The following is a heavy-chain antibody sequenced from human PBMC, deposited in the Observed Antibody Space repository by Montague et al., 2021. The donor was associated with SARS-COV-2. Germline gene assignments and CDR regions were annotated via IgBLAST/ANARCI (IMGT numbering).Heavy chain of an antibody. Sequence: SETLSLTCTVSGGSISSYYWSWIWQPQGKGMEWIGYLYSSGSTKSNPSLERQAAMSVDTSKNHFSLCLTSVTAADTDLSYYASTLGGSYNWADYYFDSWGPGTLVAVSS. CDR3: ASTLGGSYNWADYYFDS. D-gene: IGHD1-1*01. CDR1: GGSISSYY. CDR2: LYSSGST. J-gene: IGHJ4*02. V-gene: IGHV4-59*01.